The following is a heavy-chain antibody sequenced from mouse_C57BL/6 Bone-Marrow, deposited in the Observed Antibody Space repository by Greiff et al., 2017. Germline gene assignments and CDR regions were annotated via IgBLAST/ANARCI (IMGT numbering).Heavy chain of an antibody. V-gene: IGHV5-4*01. CDR2: ISDGGSYT. J-gene: IGHJ3*01. Sequence: DVQLVESGGGLVKPGGSLKLSCAASGFTFSSYAMSWVRQTPEKRLEWVATISDGGSYTYYPDNVKGRFTIARDNAKNNLYLQMSHLKSEDTAMYYCARDQGFSYGSSFAWFAYWGQGTLVTVSA. CDR1: GFTFSSYA. CDR3: ARDQGFSYGSSFAWFAY. D-gene: IGHD1-1*01.